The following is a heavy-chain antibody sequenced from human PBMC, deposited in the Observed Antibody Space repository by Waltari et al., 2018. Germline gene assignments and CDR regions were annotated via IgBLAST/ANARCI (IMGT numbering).Heavy chain of an antibody. CDR3: ARDFGCTGTTCQDYDY. V-gene: IGHV3-7*04. CDR2: IKHGGGEG. CDR1: GFIFSDYW. J-gene: IGHJ4*02. D-gene: IGHD2-2*01. Sequence: EVQLVESGGSLVQPGGSLRLSCAASGFIFSDYWMAWVRRAPGKGLEGVANIKHGGGEGYYVDSVRGRFTISRDNPKNSLYLQMNSLRVEDTAVYYCARDFGCTGTTCQDYDYWGQGILVTVSS.